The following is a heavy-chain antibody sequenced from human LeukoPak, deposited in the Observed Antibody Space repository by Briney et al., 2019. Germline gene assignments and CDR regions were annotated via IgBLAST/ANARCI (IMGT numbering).Heavy chain of an antibody. CDR3: ASGIRYFDWFHLGYGMDV. J-gene: IGHJ6*02. CDR2: INPSGGST. D-gene: IGHD3-9*01. Sequence: GASVKVSCKASGYTFTSYYMHWVRQAPGQGLEWMGIINPSGGSTSYAQKFQGRVTMTRDTPTSTVYMELSSLRSEDTAVYYCASGIRYFDWFHLGYGMDVWGQGTTVTVSS. V-gene: IGHV1-46*01. CDR1: GYTFTSYY.